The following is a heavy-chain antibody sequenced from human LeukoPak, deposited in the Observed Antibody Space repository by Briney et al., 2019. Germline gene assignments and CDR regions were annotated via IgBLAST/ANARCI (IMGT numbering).Heavy chain of an antibody. CDR3: ASGVHEVTDFDY. CDR1: GFTFSSYS. J-gene: IGHJ4*02. V-gene: IGHV3-53*01. D-gene: IGHD3-3*01. Sequence: GGSLRLSCAASGFTFSSYSMSWVRQAPGKGLEWVSVIYSGGSTYYADSVKGRFTISRDNSKNTLYLQMNSLRAEDTAVYYCASGVHEVTDFDYWGQGTLVTVSS. CDR2: IYSGGST.